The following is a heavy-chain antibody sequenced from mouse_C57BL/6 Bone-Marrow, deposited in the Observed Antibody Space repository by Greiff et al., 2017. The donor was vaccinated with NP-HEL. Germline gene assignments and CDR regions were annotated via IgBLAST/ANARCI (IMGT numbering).Heavy chain of an antibody. CDR2: IDPSDSYT. Sequence: QVQLKESGAELVRPGTSVKLSCKASGYTFTSYWMHWVKQRPGQGLEWIGVIDPSDSYTNYNQKFKGKATLTVDTSSSTAYMQLSSLTSEDSAVYYCAREGNIYYGYDGAWFAYWGQGTLVTVSA. V-gene: IGHV1-59*01. J-gene: IGHJ3*01. CDR3: AREGNIYYGYDGAWFAY. CDR1: GYTFTSYW. D-gene: IGHD2-2*01.